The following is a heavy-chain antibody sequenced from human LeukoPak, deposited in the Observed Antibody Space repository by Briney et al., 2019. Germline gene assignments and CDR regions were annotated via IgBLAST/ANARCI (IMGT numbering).Heavy chain of an antibody. CDR3: VRVHRQHYDFWSGYLGTLYYYGMDV. CDR2: MNPNSGNT. V-gene: IGHV1-8*01. D-gene: IGHD3-3*01. Sequence: ASVKVSCKASGYTFTSYDINWVRQATGQGLEWMGWMNPNSGNTGYAQKFQGRVTMTRNTSISTAYMELSSLRSEDTAVYYCVRVHRQHYDFWSGYLGTLYYYGMDVWGQGTTVTVSS. CDR1: GYTFTSYD. J-gene: IGHJ6*02.